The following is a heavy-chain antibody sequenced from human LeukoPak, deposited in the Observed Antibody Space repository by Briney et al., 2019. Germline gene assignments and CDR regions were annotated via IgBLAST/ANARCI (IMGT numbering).Heavy chain of an antibody. J-gene: IGHJ3*02. Sequence: GASVKVSCKASSYTFTSYGISWVRQAPGQGLEWMGWISAYNGNTNYAQKLQGRVTITTDESTSTAYMELSSLRSEDTAVYYCASSEAEMATILYAFDIWGQGTMVTVSS. D-gene: IGHD5-24*01. CDR3: ASSEAEMATILYAFDI. CDR1: SYTFTSYG. V-gene: IGHV1-18*01. CDR2: ISAYNGNT.